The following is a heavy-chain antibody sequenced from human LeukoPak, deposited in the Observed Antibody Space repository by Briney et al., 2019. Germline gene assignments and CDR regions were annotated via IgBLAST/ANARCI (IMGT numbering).Heavy chain of an antibody. J-gene: IGHJ4*02. CDR2: INPNSGGT. CDR1: GYTFTSYY. CDR3: ARTSATVTTPDY. V-gene: IGHV1-2*02. D-gene: IGHD4-17*01. Sequence: ASVKVSCKASGYTFTSYYMHWVRQAPGQGLEWMGWINPNSGGTNYAQKFQGRVTMTRDTSISTAYMELSRLRSDDTAVYYCARTSATVTTPDYWGQGTLVTVSS.